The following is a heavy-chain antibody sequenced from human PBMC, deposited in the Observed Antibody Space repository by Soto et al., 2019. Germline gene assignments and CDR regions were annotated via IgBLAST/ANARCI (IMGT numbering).Heavy chain of an antibody. CDR3: ARRLRYYDFWSGPYYYYGMDV. CDR2: IIPIFGTA. D-gene: IGHD3-3*01. Sequence: SVKVSCKASGGTFSSYAISWVRQAPGQGLEWMGGIIPIFGTANYAQKFQGRVTITADESTSTAYMELSSLRSEETAVYYCARRLRYYDFWSGPYYYYGMDVWDQGTTVTVSS. CDR1: GGTFSSYA. J-gene: IGHJ6*02. V-gene: IGHV1-69*13.